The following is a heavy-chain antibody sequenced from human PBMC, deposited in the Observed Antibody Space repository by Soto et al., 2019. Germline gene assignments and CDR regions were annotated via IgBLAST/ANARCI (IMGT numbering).Heavy chain of an antibody. CDR1: AFTFSSYS. D-gene: IGHD4-17*01. J-gene: IGHJ6*02. CDR3: ARDRTGLRVGYYAMDV. Sequence: GGSLRLSCAASAFTFSSYSMNWVRQAPGKGLEWVSSISSSSSYIYYADSVKGRFTISRDNGKNSLYLQMNSLRAEDTAVYYCARDRTGLRVGYYAMDVWGQGTTVTVSS. V-gene: IGHV3-21*01. CDR2: ISSSSSYI.